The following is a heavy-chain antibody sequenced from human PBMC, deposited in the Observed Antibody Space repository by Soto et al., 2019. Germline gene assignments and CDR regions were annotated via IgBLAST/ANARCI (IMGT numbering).Heavy chain of an antibody. Sequence: ASVKVSCKVSGYTLTELSRHWVRQAPGKGLEWMGGFDPEDGETIYAQKFQGRVTMTEDTPTDTAYMELSSLRSEDTAVYYCATDLDYGAWYGMDVWGQGTTVTVSS. CDR3: ATDLDYGAWYGMDV. D-gene: IGHD4-17*01. V-gene: IGHV1-24*01. CDR2: FDPEDGET. CDR1: GYTLTELS. J-gene: IGHJ6*02.